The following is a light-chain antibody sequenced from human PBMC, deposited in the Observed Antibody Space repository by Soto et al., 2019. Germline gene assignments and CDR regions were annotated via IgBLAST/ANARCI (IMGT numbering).Light chain of an antibody. CDR3: QHYNSYPWT. Sequence: AIQMTQSPSSFSASTGDRVTISCRVSQGISSYLAWYQQKPGKAPKLLIYGASTLQSGVPSRFSGSGFGTDFTLTISCLQSEDFATYYCQHYNSYPWTFGQGTKVEIK. J-gene: IGKJ1*01. CDR2: GAS. V-gene: IGKV1-8*01. CDR1: QGISSY.